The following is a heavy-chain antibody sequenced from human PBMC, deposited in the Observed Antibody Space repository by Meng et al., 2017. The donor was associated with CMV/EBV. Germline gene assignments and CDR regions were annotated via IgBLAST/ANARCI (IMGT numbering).Heavy chain of an antibody. J-gene: IGHJ5*02. CDR1: GDTFSSDA. D-gene: IGHD1-26*01. CDR3: ARSRAIVGARAGWFDP. V-gene: IGHV1-69*10. Sequence: SGDTFSSDASSWVRQAPGQGLEWMGGIIPILGIANYAQKFQGRVTITADKSTSTAYMELSSLRSEDTAVYYCARSRAIVGARAGWFDPWGQGTLVTVSS. CDR2: IIPILGIA.